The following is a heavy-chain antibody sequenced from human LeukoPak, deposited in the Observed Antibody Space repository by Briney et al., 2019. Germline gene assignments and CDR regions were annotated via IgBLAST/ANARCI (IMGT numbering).Heavy chain of an antibody. CDR2: IYYSGST. D-gene: IGHD3-3*01. J-gene: IGHJ4*02. V-gene: IGHV4-39*07. CDR1: GGSISSSSYY. Sequence: SETLSLTCTVSGGSISSSSYYWGWIRQPPGKGLEWIGSIYYSGSTYYNPSLKSRVTISVDTSKNQFSLKLSSVTAADTAVYYCARGSPYYDFWSGYFSVYYFDYWGQGTLVTVSS. CDR3: ARGSPYYDFWSGYFSVYYFDY.